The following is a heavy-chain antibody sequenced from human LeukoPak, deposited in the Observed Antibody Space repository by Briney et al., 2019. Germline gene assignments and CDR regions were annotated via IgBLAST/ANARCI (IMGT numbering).Heavy chain of an antibody. Sequence: ETLSLTCTVSGGSISSYYWSWVRQAPGKGLEWVSSISSSSSYIYYADSVKGRFTISRDNAKNSLYLQMNSLRAEDTAVYYCAGYCSSTSCPGYWGQGTLVTVSS. D-gene: IGHD2-2*01. CDR3: AGYCSSTSCPGY. CDR1: GGSISSYY. J-gene: IGHJ4*02. CDR2: ISSSSSYI. V-gene: IGHV3-21*01.